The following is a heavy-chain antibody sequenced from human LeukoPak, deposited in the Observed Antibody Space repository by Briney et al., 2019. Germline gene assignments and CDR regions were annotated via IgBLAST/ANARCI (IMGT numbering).Heavy chain of an antibody. J-gene: IGHJ4*02. CDR2: IIPTFGTA. CDR1: GGTFSSYA. D-gene: IGHD3-10*01. CDR3: ASNYYYYRLTTVSGGFDY. V-gene: IGHV1-69*05. Sequence: SVKVSCKASGGTFSSYAISWVRQAPGQGLEWMGEIIPTFGTANYAQKFQGRVTITTDESTSTAYMELSSLRSEDTAVYYCASNYYYYRLTTVSGGFDYWGQRTLVTVSS.